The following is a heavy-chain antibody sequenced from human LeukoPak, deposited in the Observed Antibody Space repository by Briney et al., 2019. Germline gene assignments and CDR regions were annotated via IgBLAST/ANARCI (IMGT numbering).Heavy chain of an antibody. V-gene: IGHV3-30*02. CDR1: GFTFSSYG. Sequence: GGSLRLSCAASGFTFSSYGMHWVRQAPGKGLEWVAFIRYDGSNKYYADSVKGRFTISRDNSRNTLYLQMNSLRAEDTAVYYCAKDSGDSSAWYGSRFDYWGQGTLVTVSS. J-gene: IGHJ4*02. CDR3: AKDSGDSSAWYGSRFDY. D-gene: IGHD6-19*01. CDR2: IRYDGSNK.